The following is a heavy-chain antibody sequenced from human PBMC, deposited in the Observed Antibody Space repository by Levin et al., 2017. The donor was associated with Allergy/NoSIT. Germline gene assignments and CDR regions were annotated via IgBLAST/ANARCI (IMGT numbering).Heavy chain of an antibody. CDR1: GFTFSTYE. J-gene: IGHJ4*02. V-gene: IGHV3-30-3*01. D-gene: IGHD6-13*01. CDR3: ARDSSGWYIADYYFDF. CDR2: ISYDGSNK. Sequence: GGSLRLSCAASGFTFSTYEMHWVRQAPGKGLEWVAVISYDGSNKYYADSVKGRFTISRDNSKNTVYLEMNSLRTEDASLYFCARDSSGWYIADYYFDFWGQGTLVTFSS.